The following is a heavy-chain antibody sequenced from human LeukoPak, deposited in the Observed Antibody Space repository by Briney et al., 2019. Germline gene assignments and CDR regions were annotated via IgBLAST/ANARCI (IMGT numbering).Heavy chain of an antibody. J-gene: IGHJ6*02. CDR1: GGTFISYA. Sequence: GASVKVSCKASGGTFISYAISWVRQAPGQGLEWMGGIIPIFGTANYAQKFQGRVTITADESTSTAYMELSSLRSEDTAVYYCASVYCSGGSCYYYGMDVWGQGTTVTVSS. CDR2: IIPIFGTA. D-gene: IGHD2-15*01. V-gene: IGHV1-69*13. CDR3: ASVYCSGGSCYYYGMDV.